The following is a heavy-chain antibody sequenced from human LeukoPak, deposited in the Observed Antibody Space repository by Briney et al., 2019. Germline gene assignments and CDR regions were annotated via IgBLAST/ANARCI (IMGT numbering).Heavy chain of an antibody. CDR2: ISAYNGNT. Sequence: GASVKVSCKASGYTFTSYGISWVRQAPGQGLEWMGWISAYNGNTNYAQKLQGRVTMTTDTSTSTAYMELRSLRSDDTAVYYCARDLISSGYSIDPLEGWGQGTLDTVSS. J-gene: IGHJ4*02. V-gene: IGHV1-18*01. CDR1: GYTFTSYG. D-gene: IGHD3-22*01. CDR3: ARDLISSGYSIDPLEG.